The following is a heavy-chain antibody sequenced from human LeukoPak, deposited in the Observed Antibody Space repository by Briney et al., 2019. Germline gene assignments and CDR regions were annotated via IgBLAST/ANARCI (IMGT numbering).Heavy chain of an antibody. CDR3: AKDFVAVTLGGSCFDY. J-gene: IGHJ4*02. CDR2: ISGSGGST. Sequence: PGGSLRLSCAASGFTFSSYAMSWVRQAPGKGLEWVSAISGSGGSTYYADSVKGRFTISRDNSKNTLYLQMNSLRAEDTAVYYCAKDFVAVTLGGSCFDYWGQGTLVTVSS. D-gene: IGHD2-15*01. CDR1: GFTFSSYA. V-gene: IGHV3-23*01.